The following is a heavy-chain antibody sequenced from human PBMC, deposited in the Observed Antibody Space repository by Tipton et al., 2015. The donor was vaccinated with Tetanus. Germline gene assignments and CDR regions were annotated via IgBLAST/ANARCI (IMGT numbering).Heavy chain of an antibody. CDR1: GGTFSTYA. V-gene: IGHV1-69*06. Sequence: QLVQSGPEVKKPGSSVRVSCKTSGGTFSTYAVSWVRQAPGHGPEWMGGIFPQFGTSNYAPQFQGRVTITADKSTRTVYMELSSLRSGDTAIYYCARDYDGSEPYDYWGQGTLVIVSP. CDR2: IFPQFGTS. CDR3: ARDYDGSEPYDY. D-gene: IGHD3-10*01. J-gene: IGHJ4*01.